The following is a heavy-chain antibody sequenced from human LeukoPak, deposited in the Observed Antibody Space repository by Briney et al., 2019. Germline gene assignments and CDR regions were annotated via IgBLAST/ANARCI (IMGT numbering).Heavy chain of an antibody. V-gene: IGHV1-3*01. CDR2: INAGNGNI. D-gene: IGHD6-19*01. CDR1: GYTFTSYA. J-gene: IGHJ6*02. Sequence: GASVKVSCKASGYTFTSYAMHWVRQAPGQRLEWMGWINAGNGNIKYSQKFQGRVTMTRDTSTSTVYMELSSLRSEDTAVYYCARDLRTSHSSGWYGGYYYYYGMDVWGQGTTVTVSS. CDR3: ARDLRTSHSSGWYGGYYYYYGMDV.